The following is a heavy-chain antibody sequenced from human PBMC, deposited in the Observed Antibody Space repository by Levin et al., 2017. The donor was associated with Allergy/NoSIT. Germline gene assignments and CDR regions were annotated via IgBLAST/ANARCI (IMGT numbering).Heavy chain of an antibody. Sequence: GESLKISCAASGFTFSSYAMSWVRQAPGKGLEWVSAISGSGGSTYYADSVKGRFTISRDNSKNTLYLQMNSLRAEDTAVYYCAKASSNYVAHWFDPWGQGTLVTVSS. J-gene: IGHJ5*02. V-gene: IGHV3-23*01. CDR1: GFTFSSYA. CDR3: AKASSNYVAHWFDP. D-gene: IGHD4-11*01. CDR2: ISGSGGST.